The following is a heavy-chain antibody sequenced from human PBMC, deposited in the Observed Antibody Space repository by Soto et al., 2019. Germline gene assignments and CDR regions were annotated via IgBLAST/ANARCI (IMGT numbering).Heavy chain of an antibody. CDR2: MYYSETT. V-gene: IGHV4-59*01. CDR3: ARANSSTWYKLEYKWFDP. CDR1: GASINDLY. Sequence: XATLSLTCTVSGASINDLYWSWIRQTPGKGLEWVGFMYYSETTKYNPSLKGRVNMSLDTSKNQVSLHLKSVTAADTAVYYCARANSSTWYKLEYKWFDPWGQGTQVTVSS. D-gene: IGHD6-13*01. J-gene: IGHJ5*02.